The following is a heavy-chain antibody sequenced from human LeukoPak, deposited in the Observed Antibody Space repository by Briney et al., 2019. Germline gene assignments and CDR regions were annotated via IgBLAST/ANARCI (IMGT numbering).Heavy chain of an antibody. D-gene: IGHD6-13*01. J-gene: IGHJ4*02. CDR1: GYSFTGYY. V-gene: IGHV1-2*02. Sequence: ASVKVSCKASGYSFTGYYMHWVRQAPGQGLEWMGWINPHSGDTGYAQKFQGRVTMTRDMSITTTNMELTRLRSDDTAFYYCARWDGYSSSPDYWGQGSLVTVSS. CDR2: INPHSGDT. CDR3: ARWDGYSSSPDY.